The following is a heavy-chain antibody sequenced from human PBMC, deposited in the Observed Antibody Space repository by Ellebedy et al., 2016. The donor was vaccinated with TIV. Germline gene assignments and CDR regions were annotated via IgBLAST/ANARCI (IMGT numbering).Heavy chain of an antibody. J-gene: IGHJ5*01. CDR1: GGSISRSSYY. D-gene: IGHD2-8*01. CDR3: ARNPPTYYWVDS. CDR2: IYYSGNT. Sequence: PSETLSLTCTVSGGSISRSSYYWGWIRQPPGKGLEWIGNIYYSGNTDYNPSLKSRVTISVDTSKNQFSLKLRSVTAADSAVYYCARNPPTYYWVDSWGQGTLVTVSS. V-gene: IGHV4-39*01.